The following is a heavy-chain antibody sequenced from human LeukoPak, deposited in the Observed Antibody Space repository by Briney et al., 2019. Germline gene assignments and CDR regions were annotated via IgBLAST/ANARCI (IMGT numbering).Heavy chain of an antibody. CDR2: MNLNSGNT. CDR3: AREDGVIVGASSDNWFDP. D-gene: IGHD1-26*01. Sequence: ASVKVSCKASGYTFTSYDFNWVRQAPGQGLEWMGWMNLNSGNTGYAQKFQGRVAMTRNTSISTAYMELSSLRSEDTAVYYCAREDGVIVGASSDNWFDPWGQGTLVTVSS. CDR1: GYTFTSYD. V-gene: IGHV1-8*01. J-gene: IGHJ5*02.